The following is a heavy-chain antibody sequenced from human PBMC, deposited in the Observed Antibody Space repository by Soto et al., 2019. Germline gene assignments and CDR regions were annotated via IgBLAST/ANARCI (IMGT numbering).Heavy chain of an antibody. J-gene: IGHJ4*02. CDR2: IIPIFGTA. CDR3: ASGFREYGDPPYGHDY. Sequence: SVKVSCKASGGTFSSYAISWVRQAPGQGLEWMGGIIPIFGTANYAQKFQGRVTITADESTSTAYMELSSLRSEDTAVYYCASGFREYGDPPYGHDYWGQGXLVTVYS. D-gene: IGHD4-17*01. CDR1: GGTFSSYA. V-gene: IGHV1-69*13.